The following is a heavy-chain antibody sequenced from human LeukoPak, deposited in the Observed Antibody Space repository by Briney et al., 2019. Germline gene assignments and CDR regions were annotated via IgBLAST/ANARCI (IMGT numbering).Heavy chain of an antibody. D-gene: IGHD2-21*01. CDR1: GFMFSDYG. Sequence: GGSLRLSCAASGFMFSDYGMHWVRQAPGKGLEWVAVISNDGSIIYYADSVKGRFTISRDNSKNTLHLQMNSLRPDDTAVYYCAKDGPYCGGITCYFRYFDLWGRGTLVTVSS. J-gene: IGHJ2*01. CDR2: ISNDGSII. V-gene: IGHV3-30*18. CDR3: AKDGPYCGGITCYFRYFDL.